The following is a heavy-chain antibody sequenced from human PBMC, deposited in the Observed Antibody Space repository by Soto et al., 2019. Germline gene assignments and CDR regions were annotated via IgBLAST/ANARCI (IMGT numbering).Heavy chain of an antibody. Sequence: ASVKVSCKASGDTFTSYDINWVRQATGQGLEWMGWMNPNSGNTGYAQKFQGRVTMTRNTSISTAYMELSSLRSEDTAVYYCARGRHYDFWSGYFPGYYYYGMDVWGQGTTVTVSS. D-gene: IGHD3-3*01. V-gene: IGHV1-8*01. CDR2: MNPNSGNT. CDR1: GDTFTSYD. CDR3: ARGRHYDFWSGYFPGYYYYGMDV. J-gene: IGHJ6*02.